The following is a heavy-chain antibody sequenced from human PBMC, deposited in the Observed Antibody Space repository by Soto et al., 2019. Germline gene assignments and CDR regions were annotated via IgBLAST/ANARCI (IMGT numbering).Heavy chain of an antibody. CDR3: ARWGYSSSWRYFDY. CDR1: GGSISSSNW. J-gene: IGHJ4*02. D-gene: IGHD6-13*01. Sequence: QVQLQESGPGLVKPSGTLSLTCAVSGGSISSSNWWRWVRQPPGKGLVWIGEIYHSGSTNYNPSLKSRVTISVDKSKNQLSLKLSSVTAADTAVYYCARWGYSSSWRYFDYWGQGTLVTVSS. CDR2: IYHSGST. V-gene: IGHV4-4*02.